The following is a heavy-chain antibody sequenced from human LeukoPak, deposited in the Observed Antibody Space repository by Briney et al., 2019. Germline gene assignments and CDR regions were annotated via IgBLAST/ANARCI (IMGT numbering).Heavy chain of an antibody. Sequence: ASVKVSCKASGYTFTGYYMHWVRQAPGQGLEWMGWINPNSGGTNYAQKFQGRVTMTRDTSISTAYMELSRLRSDDTAVYYCARDTRYFDWLQDAFDIWGQGTMVTVSS. D-gene: IGHD3-9*01. CDR1: GYTFTGYY. CDR2: INPNSGGT. V-gene: IGHV1-2*02. J-gene: IGHJ3*02. CDR3: ARDTRYFDWLQDAFDI.